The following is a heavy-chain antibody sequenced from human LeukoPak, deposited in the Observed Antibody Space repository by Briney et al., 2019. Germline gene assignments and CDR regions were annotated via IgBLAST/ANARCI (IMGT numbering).Heavy chain of an antibody. D-gene: IGHD6-6*01. CDR3: ARGGAARLVLWSDPWFDP. CDR1: GYTFISYG. Sequence: AASVKVSCKTSGYTFISYGVTWVRQAPGQGLEWMGWINPNSGGTNYAQKFQGRVTMTRDTSISTAYMELSRLRSDDTAVYYCARGGAARLVLWSDPWFDPWGQGTLVTVSS. V-gene: IGHV1-2*02. J-gene: IGHJ5*02. CDR2: INPNSGGT.